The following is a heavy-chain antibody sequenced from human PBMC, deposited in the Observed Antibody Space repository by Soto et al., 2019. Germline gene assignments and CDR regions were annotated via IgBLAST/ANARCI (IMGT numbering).Heavy chain of an antibody. V-gene: IGHV4-34*01. Sequence: QVQLQQWGAGLLKPSETLSLTCAVYGGSFSGYYWSWIRQPPGKGLEWIGEINHSGSTNYNPSLKSRVTISVDTSKNQFHLKLSSVTAADTAVYYCARGPDVLLWFGELDYWGQGTLVTVSS. CDR1: GGSFSGYY. J-gene: IGHJ4*02. CDR2: INHSGST. CDR3: ARGPDVLLWFGELDY. D-gene: IGHD3-10*01.